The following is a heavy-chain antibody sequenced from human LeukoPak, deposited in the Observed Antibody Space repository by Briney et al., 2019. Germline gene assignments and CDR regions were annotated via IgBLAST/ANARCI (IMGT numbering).Heavy chain of an antibody. V-gene: IGHV1-2*03. Sequence: LGASVKVSCKASGYTFTGYYMHWVRQAPGQGLEWMGWINPSSGGTNYAQKFQGRVTMIRDTSISTAYMELSRLRSDDTAVYYCARSPTYDFWSGYPDYWGQGTLVTVSS. CDR1: GYTFTGYY. CDR2: INPSSGGT. CDR3: ARSPTYDFWSGYPDY. J-gene: IGHJ4*02. D-gene: IGHD3-3*01.